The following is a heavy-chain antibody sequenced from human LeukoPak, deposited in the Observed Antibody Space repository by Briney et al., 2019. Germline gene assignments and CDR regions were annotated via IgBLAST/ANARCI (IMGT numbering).Heavy chain of an antibody. Sequence: SVTVSCKASGGTFSSYAISWVRQAPGQGLEWMGRINLIFGIANNAQKFQGRVTITADKSTSTAYMELSRLRSEDTVVYYCASGVGATLSLFDYWGQGTLVTVSS. J-gene: IGHJ4*02. CDR1: GGTFSSYA. V-gene: IGHV1-69*04. D-gene: IGHD1-26*01. CDR3: ASGVGATLSLFDY. CDR2: INLIFGIA.